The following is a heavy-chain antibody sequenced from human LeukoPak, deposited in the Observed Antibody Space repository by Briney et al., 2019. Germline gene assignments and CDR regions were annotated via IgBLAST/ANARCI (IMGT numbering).Heavy chain of an antibody. Sequence: GGSLRLSCAASGFRFSSYAMSWVRQAPGKGLEWVSAISGSGGSTYYADSVKGRFTISRDNSKNTLYVQMNSLRVEDTAVYYCAKVNDLGDFDYWGQGTLVTVSS. CDR2: ISGSGGST. CDR3: AKVNDLGDFDY. V-gene: IGHV3-23*01. D-gene: IGHD1-1*01. J-gene: IGHJ4*02. CDR1: GFRFSSYA.